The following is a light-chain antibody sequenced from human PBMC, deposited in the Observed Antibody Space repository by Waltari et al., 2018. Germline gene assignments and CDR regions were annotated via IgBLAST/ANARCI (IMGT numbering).Light chain of an antibody. CDR1: QSLLFSLNNKNY. J-gene: IGKJ1*01. CDR2: WAS. Sequence: DIVMTQSPDSLAVSLGERPTINCKSSQSLLFSLNNKNYLAWYQHKPGRSPKMLFYWASTRESGVPDRFSGSGSGTDFTLTISSLQAEDVAIYYCQQYYTSRRTFGQGTKVEIK. CDR3: QQYYTSRRT. V-gene: IGKV4-1*01.